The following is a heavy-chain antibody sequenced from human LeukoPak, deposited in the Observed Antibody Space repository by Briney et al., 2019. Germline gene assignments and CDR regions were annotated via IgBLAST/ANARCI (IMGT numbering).Heavy chain of an antibody. V-gene: IGHV3-21*01. Sequence: GRSLRLFRAVSGFTFSEDSMKGVSEARGKGLEWGLDISNWRNYIYYADSMKGRFTISRDDAKNSLYLQMNSLRAEDTAVYYCARTPSVGNYYPWYFDLWVRGTLVTVSS. D-gene: IGHD1-26*01. CDR1: GFTFSEDS. CDR2: ISNWRNYI. CDR3: ARTPSVGNYYPWYFDL. J-gene: IGHJ2*01.